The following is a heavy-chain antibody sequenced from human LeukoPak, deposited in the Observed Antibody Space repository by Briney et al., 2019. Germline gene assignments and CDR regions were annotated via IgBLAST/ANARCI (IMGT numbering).Heavy chain of an antibody. J-gene: IGHJ3*02. CDR2: ISSSGSTT. CDR1: GFTFSDYY. V-gene: IGHV3-11*04. Sequence: GGSLRLSCAASGFTFSDYYMSWIRQAPGKGLEWVSYISSSGSTTFHADSVKGRFTISRDNAKNSLYLQMNSLRAEDTAVYYCARDRADAFDIWGQGTMVTVSS. CDR3: ARDRADAFDI.